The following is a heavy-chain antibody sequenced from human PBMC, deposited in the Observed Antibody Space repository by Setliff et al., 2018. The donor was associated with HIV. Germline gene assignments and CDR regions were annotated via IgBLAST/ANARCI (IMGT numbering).Heavy chain of an antibody. Sequence: PSETLSLTCTVSGGSISSSSYYWGWIRQPPGKGLEWIGSIYYSGSTYYNPSLKGRVTISVDTSKNQFSLKLSSVTAADTAVYYCARSSRGSLRDLDYWGPGTLVTVSS. V-gene: IGHV4-39*01. CDR2: IYYSGST. J-gene: IGHJ4*02. D-gene: IGHD2-21*02. CDR1: GGSISSSSYY. CDR3: ARSSRGSLRDLDY.